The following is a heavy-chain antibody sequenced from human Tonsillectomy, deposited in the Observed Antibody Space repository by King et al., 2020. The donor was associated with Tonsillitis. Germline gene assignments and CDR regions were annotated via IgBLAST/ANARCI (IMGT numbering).Heavy chain of an antibody. V-gene: IGHV3-23*04. CDR3: AKPAYYGSGSYSY. CDR1: GFTFSSYT. CDR2: ISGSGGGT. J-gene: IGHJ4*02. D-gene: IGHD3-10*01. Sequence: EVQLVESGGGLVQPGGSLRLSCAASGFTFSSYTMSWVRQAPGKGLEWVSAISGSGGGTYYADSVEGRFTISRDNSKNTLYLQMNSLRAEDTAVYYCAKPAYYGSGSYSYWGQGTLVTVSS.